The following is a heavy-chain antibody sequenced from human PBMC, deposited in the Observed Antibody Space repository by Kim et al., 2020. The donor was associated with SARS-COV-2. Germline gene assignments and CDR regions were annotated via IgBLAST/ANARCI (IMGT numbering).Heavy chain of an antibody. CDR3: ARGYPRRGVVVPAAIAHLPDYGMDV. D-gene: IGHD2-2*01. CDR2: INHSGST. V-gene: IGHV4-34*01. J-gene: IGHJ6*02. CDR1: GGSFSGYY. Sequence: SETLSLTCAVYGGSFSGYYWSWIRQPPGKGLEWIGEINHSGSTNYNPSLKSRVTISVDTSKNQFSLKLSSVTAADTAVYYCARGYPRRGVVVPAAIAHLPDYGMDVWGQGTTVTVSS.